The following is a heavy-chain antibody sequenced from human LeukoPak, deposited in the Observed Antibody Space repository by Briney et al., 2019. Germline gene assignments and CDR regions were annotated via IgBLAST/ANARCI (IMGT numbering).Heavy chain of an antibody. J-gene: IGHJ4*02. CDR2: IKSKTDGGTT. CDR1: GFTFSKAW. Sequence: PGGSLRLSCAASGFTFSKAWMTWVRQAPGKGLKWAGRIKSKTDGGTTDYAASVKGRFTISRDDSKNTLYLQMNSLKTEDTAVYYCMTGVVVRGQGTLVTV. CDR3: MTGVVV. D-gene: IGHD2-15*01. V-gene: IGHV3-15*01.